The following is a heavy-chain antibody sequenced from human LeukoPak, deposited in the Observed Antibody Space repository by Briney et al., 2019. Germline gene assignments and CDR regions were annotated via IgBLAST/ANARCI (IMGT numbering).Heavy chain of an antibody. V-gene: IGHV3-74*01. D-gene: IGHD7-27*01. CDR1: GFNFASNW. Sequence: GGSLRLSCAASGFNFASNWMHWVRQTPGKGLMWVSRINSGGSGTSYAGSVEGRFTISRDNAKNTLYLQMNNLRAEDTAMYYCASSLGPQTEYWGQGTLVTASS. CDR3: ASSLGPQTEY. J-gene: IGHJ4*01. CDR2: INSGGSGT.